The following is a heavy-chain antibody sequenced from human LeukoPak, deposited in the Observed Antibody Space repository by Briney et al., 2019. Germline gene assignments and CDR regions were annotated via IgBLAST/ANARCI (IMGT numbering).Heavy chain of an antibody. Sequence: PGRSLRLSCAASGFTFGSYAMHWVRQAPGKGLEWVAVIAYDGTNIYYVDSVKGRFTISRDNSKNTLYLQMNSLRAEDTAVYYCARKDSGRYINPFEFWGQGTLVTVSS. CDR1: GFTFGSYA. CDR2: IAYDGTNI. V-gene: IGHV3-30*04. CDR3: ARKDSGRYINPFEF. J-gene: IGHJ4*02. D-gene: IGHD3-10*01.